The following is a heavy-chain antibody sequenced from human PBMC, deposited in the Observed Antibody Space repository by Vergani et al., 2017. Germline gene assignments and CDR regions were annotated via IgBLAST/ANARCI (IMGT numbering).Heavy chain of an antibody. V-gene: IGHV2-5*02. D-gene: IGHD5-18*01. CDR3: AHTRPNSYGYVPFDY. Sequence: QITLKESGPTLVKPTQTLTLTCTFSGFSLRTSGVGVGWIRQPPGKALEWLALMYWDDYKRYSPSLKSRLTITKDTSKNQVVLTMTNMDPVDTATYYCAHTRPNSYGYVPFDYWGQGTLVTVSS. CDR1: GFSLRTSGVG. CDR2: MYWDDYK. J-gene: IGHJ4*02.